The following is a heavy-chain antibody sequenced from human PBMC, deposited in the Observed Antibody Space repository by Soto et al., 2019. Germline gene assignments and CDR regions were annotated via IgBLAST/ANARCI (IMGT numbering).Heavy chain of an antibody. J-gene: IGHJ3*02. D-gene: IGHD3-22*01. V-gene: IGHV1-69*13. Sequence: SVKVSCKASGGTFSSYAISWVRQAPGQGLEWMGGIIPIFGTANYAQKFQGRVTITADESTSTAYMELSSLRSEDTAVYYCARGVNEYYYDSGAFDIWGQGTMVTVSS. CDR1: GGTFSSYA. CDR3: ARGVNEYYYDSGAFDI. CDR2: IIPIFGTA.